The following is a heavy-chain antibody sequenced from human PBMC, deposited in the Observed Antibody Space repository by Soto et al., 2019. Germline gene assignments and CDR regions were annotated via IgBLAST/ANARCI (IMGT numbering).Heavy chain of an antibody. CDR3: ARAGTRGGMDV. D-gene: IGHD2-2*01. V-gene: IGHV1-69*13. J-gene: IGHJ6*02. Sequence: ASVKVSCKASGYTFSSYAISWVRQAPGKGLEWMGGIIPIFGTANYAQKFQGRVTITADESTSTAYMELSSLRSEDTAVYYCARAGTRGGMDVWGQGTTVTVSS. CDR1: GYTFSSYA. CDR2: IIPIFGTA.